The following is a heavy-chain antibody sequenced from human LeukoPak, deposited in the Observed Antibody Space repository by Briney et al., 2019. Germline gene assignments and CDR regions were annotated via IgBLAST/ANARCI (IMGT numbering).Heavy chain of an antibody. V-gene: IGHV3-7*01. D-gene: IGHD6-13*01. CDR2: IKQDGSEK. CDR3: ARAVAAADYAFDY. J-gene: IGHJ4*02. Sequence: GGSLRLSCAASGFTFSSYWMSWARQAPGKGLEWVANIKQDGSEKYYVDSVKGRFTISRDNAKNSLYLQMNSLRAEDTAVYYCARAVAAADYAFDYWGQGTLVTVSS. CDR1: GFTFSSYW.